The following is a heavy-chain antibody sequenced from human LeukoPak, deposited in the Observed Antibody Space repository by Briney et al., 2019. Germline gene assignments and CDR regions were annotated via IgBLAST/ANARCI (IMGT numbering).Heavy chain of an antibody. D-gene: IGHD6-6*01. J-gene: IGHJ6*03. CDR2: IRYDGSNK. CDR3: AKEAYSSSSHYYYYYYMDV. V-gene: IGHV3-30*02. Sequence: GGSLRLSCAASGFTFSSYGMHWVRQAPGKGLEWVAFIRYDGSNKYYADSVKGRFTISRDNSKNTLYLQMNSLRAEDTAVYYCAKEAYSSSSHYYYYYYMDVWGKGTTVTVSS. CDR1: GFTFSSYG.